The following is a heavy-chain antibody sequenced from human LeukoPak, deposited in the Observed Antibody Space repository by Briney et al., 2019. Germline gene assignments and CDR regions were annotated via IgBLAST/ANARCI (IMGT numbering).Heavy chain of an antibody. J-gene: IGHJ5*02. CDR1: GYTHTELS. Sequence: ASVKVSCKVSGYTHTELSMHWVRQAPGKGLEWMGGFDPEDGETIYAQKFQGRVTMTEDTSTDTAYMELSSLRSEDTAVYYCATAPELRFFPFDPWGQGTLVTVSS. CDR3: ATAPELRFFPFDP. V-gene: IGHV1-24*01. D-gene: IGHD3-3*01. CDR2: FDPEDGET.